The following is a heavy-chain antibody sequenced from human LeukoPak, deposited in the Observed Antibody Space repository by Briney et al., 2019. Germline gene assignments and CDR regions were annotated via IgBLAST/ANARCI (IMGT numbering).Heavy chain of an antibody. D-gene: IGHD3-10*01. CDR1: GFTFTSYA. CDR2: ISDSGGST. Sequence: GGSLRLSCAASGFTFTSYAMSWVRQAPGEGLEWVSAISDSGGSTYYTDSVKGRFTISRDNSKNTLYLQMNSLRAEDTAVYYCASILLWYVYDYWGQGTLVTVSS. J-gene: IGHJ4*02. V-gene: IGHV3-23*01. CDR3: ASILLWYVYDY.